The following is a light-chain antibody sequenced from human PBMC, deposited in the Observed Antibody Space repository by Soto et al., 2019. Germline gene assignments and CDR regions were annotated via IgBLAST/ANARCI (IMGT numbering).Light chain of an antibody. CDR3: VSFAGGTYV. Sequence: QSALTQPPSASGSPGQSVTISCTGTSSDVGAYIFVSWYQQHPGKAPKLMVYDVNRRPPGVPDRFFGSKSGNTASLTVSGLQAEDEADYYCVSFAGGTYVFGTGTQGTVL. J-gene: IGLJ1*01. CDR1: SSDVGAYIF. CDR2: DVN. V-gene: IGLV2-8*01.